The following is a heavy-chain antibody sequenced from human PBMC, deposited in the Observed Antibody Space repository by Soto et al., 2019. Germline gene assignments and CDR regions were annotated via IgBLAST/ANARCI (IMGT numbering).Heavy chain of an antibody. V-gene: IGHV4-30-4*01. J-gene: IGHJ4*02. Sequence: PSETLSLTCTVSGGSISSGDYYWSWIRQPPGKGLEWIGYIYYSGSTYYNPSLKSRVTISVDTSKNQFSLKLSSVTAADTAVYYCACSSRGNIVVVTAIPFYYWGQGTLVTVSS. D-gene: IGHD2-21*02. CDR3: ACSSRGNIVVVTAIPFYY. CDR2: IYYSGST. CDR1: GGSISSGDYY.